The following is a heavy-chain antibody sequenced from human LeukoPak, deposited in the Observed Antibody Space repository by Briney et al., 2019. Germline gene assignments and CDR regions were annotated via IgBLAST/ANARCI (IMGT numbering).Heavy chain of an antibody. CDR3: ARLGYSGSYYLWDY. V-gene: IGHV4-39*01. CDR1: GGSISSSSYY. Sequence: SETLSLTCTVSGGSISSSSYYWGWIRQPPGKGLEWIGSIYYSGSSYYNPSLKSRVTISVDTSKNQFSLKLSSVTAADTAVYYGARLGYSGSYYLWDYWGQGTLVTVSS. D-gene: IGHD1-26*01. CDR2: IYYSGSS. J-gene: IGHJ4*02.